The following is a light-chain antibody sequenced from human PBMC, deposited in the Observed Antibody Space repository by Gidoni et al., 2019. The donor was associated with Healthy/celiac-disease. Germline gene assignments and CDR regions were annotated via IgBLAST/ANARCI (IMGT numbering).Light chain of an antibody. Sequence: DIQLTQSPSFLSASVGDRFTITSRASQGISSYLAWYQQKPGKAPKLLIYAASTLQRGVPSRFSGSGSGTEFTLTISSLQPEDFATYYCQQLNSPITFGQGTRLEI. CDR2: AAS. V-gene: IGKV1-9*01. CDR3: QQLNSPIT. CDR1: QGISSY. J-gene: IGKJ5*01.